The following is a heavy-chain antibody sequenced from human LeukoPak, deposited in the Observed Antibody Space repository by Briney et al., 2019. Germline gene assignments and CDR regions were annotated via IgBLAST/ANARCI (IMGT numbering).Heavy chain of an antibody. Sequence: PSETLSLTCAVYGGSFSGYYWSWIRQPPGKGLEWIGEINHSGSTNYNPSLKSRVTISVDTSKNQFSLKLSSVTAADTAVYYCASLRERSYYARGFDYLGQGILVTVSS. V-gene: IGHV4-34*01. CDR1: GGSFSGYY. CDR2: INHSGST. J-gene: IGHJ4*02. D-gene: IGHD1-26*01. CDR3: ASLRERSYYARGFDY.